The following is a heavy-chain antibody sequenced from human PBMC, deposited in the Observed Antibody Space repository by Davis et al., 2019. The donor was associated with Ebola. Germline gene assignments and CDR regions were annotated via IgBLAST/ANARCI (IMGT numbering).Heavy chain of an antibody. CDR3: ASYVVG. CDR2: INWNGNFI. J-gene: IGHJ4*02. V-gene: IGHV3-9*01. Sequence: PGGSLRLSCAASGFSFEGYAMYWVRQAPGRGLDWVSTINWNGNFIDYADSVKGRFSVSRDNGKNTLYLQMSSLRVEDTAVYYCASYVVGWGRGTLVTVSS. D-gene: IGHD2-15*01. CDR1: GFSFEGYA.